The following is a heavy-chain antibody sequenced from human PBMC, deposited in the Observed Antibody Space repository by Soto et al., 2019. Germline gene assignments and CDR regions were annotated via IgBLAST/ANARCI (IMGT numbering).Heavy chain of an antibody. CDR2: INHSGST. D-gene: IGHD3-10*01. Sequence: SETLCLTCAVDGGSFSGYYWSWIRQPPGKGLEWIGEINHSGSTNYNPSLKSRVTISVDTSKNQFSLKLSSVTAADTAVYYRARGRGSGSYRSYYYYGMDVWAQGTTVTVSS. CDR3: ARGRGSGSYRSYYYYGMDV. CDR1: GGSFSGYY. J-gene: IGHJ6*02. V-gene: IGHV4-34*01.